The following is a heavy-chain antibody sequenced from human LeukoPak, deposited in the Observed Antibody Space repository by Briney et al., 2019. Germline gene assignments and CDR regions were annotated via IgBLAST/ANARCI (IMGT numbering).Heavy chain of an antibody. J-gene: IGHJ4*02. CDR3: ARQRWLPSGVDY. D-gene: IGHD5-24*01. Sequence: PSETLSLTCTVSGGSISSYYWSWIRQPPGKGLEWIGYIYYSGSTNYNPSLKSRVTISVDTSKNQFSLKLSSVTAADTAVYYCARQRWLPSGVDYWGQGTLVTVS. CDR2: IYYSGST. V-gene: IGHV4-59*01. CDR1: GGSISSYY.